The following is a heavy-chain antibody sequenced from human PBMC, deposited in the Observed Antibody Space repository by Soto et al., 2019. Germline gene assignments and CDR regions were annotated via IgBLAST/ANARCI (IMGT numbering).Heavy chain of an antibody. V-gene: IGHV5-51*01. J-gene: IGHJ4*02. CDR3: ARGGPYYDFWSVYFAY. CDR1: GYSFTSYW. CDR2: IYPGDSDT. Sequence: PGESLNISCEGSGYSFTSYWIGWVRQMPGKGLEWMGIIYPGDSDTRYSPSFQGQVTISADKSISTAYLQWSSLKASDTAMYYCARGGPYYDFWSVYFAYWGQGTLVTVSS. D-gene: IGHD3-3*01.